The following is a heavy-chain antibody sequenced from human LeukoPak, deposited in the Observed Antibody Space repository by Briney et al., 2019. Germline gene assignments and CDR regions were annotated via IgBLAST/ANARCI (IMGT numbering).Heavy chain of an antibody. J-gene: IGHJ4*02. V-gene: IGHV3-13*01. CDR3: ARGDRYSSVDY. CDR1: GFTFSSYD. CDR2: IGTAGDT. D-gene: IGHD6-19*01. Sequence: PGGSLRLSCAASGFTFSSYDMHWVRQATGKGLEWVSAIGTAGDTYYPGSVKGRFTISRENAKNSLYLQMNSLRAEDTAVYYCARGDRYSSVDYWGQGTLVTVSS.